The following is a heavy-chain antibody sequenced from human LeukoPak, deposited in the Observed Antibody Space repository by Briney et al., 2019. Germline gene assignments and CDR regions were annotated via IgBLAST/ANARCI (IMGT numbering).Heavy chain of an antibody. J-gene: IGHJ3*02. CDR3: ARQTNSVGYSPNAFDI. CDR2: IYYSGST. V-gene: IGHV4-39*01. CDR1: GGSISSSSYY. Sequence: PSETLSLTCTVSGGSISSSSYYWGWIRQPPGKGLEWIGSIYYSGSTYYNPSLKSRVTISVDTSKNQFSLKLSSVTAADTAVYYCARQTNSVGYSPNAFDIWGRGTMVTVSS. D-gene: IGHD5-18*01.